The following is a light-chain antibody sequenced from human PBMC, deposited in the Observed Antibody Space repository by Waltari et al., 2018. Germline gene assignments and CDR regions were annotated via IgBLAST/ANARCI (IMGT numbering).Light chain of an antibody. V-gene: IGKV1-16*01. Sequence: IQMTQSPSSLSASVGDRVTITCRASHGINNYLAWFQQKPGEAPKSLIYDVSNLQSCAPLLFSGSTSATDFTLTISSLQPEDVATDYCQQYNDYPLTFGGGTKVAIK. CDR1: HGINNY. CDR3: QQYNDYPLT. CDR2: DVS. J-gene: IGKJ4*01.